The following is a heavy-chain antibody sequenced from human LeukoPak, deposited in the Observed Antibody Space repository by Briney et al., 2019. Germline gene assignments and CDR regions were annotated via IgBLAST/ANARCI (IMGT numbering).Heavy chain of an antibody. CDR3: ARDDSSGYYPDAFDI. CDR2: INPNSGGT. CDR1: GYTFTNYG. D-gene: IGHD3-22*01. Sequence: GASVKVSCKASGYTFTNYGISWVRQAPGQGLEWMGWINPNSGGTNYAQKFQGRVTMTRDTSISTAYMELSRLRSDDTAVYYCARDDSSGYYPDAFDIWGQGTMVTVSS. V-gene: IGHV1-2*02. J-gene: IGHJ3*02.